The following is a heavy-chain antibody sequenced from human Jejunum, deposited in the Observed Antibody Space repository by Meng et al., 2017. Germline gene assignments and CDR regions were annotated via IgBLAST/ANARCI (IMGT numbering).Heavy chain of an antibody. CDR3: ARAGY. CDR1: GFIFSSYW. J-gene: IGHJ4*02. CDR2: IKQDGSEK. Sequence: GGSLRLSCAASGFIFSSYWMSWVRQAPGKGLEWVANIKQDGSEKYYVDSVKGRFTISRDNAKNSLYLQMNSLRAEDTAVYYCARAGYWGQGTLVTVSS. V-gene: IGHV3-7*01.